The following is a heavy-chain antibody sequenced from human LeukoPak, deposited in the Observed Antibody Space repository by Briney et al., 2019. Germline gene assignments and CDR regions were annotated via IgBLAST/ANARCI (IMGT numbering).Heavy chain of an antibody. J-gene: IGHJ6*03. CDR3: ARGGLHQRGYYYYYYMDV. V-gene: IGHV1-69*13. D-gene: IGHD5-24*01. Sequence: ASVKVSCKASGGTFSSYAISWVRQAPGQGLEWMGGIIPIFGTANYAQKFQGRVTITADESTSTAYMELSSLRSEDTAVYYCARGGLHQRGYYYYYYMDVWGKGTTVTVSS. CDR2: IIPIFGTA. CDR1: GGTFSSYA.